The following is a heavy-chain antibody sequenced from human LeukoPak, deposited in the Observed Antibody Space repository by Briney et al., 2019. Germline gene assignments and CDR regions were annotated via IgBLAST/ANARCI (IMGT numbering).Heavy chain of an antibody. Sequence: GGSLRLSCAASGFTFSSYWMHWVRQAPGKGLEWVSAISGSGGSTYYADSVKGRFTISRDNSKNTLYLQMNSLRAEDTAVYYCAKGPGYSYGYQGYFDYRGQGTLVTVSS. CDR3: AKGPGYSYGYQGYFDY. V-gene: IGHV3-23*01. CDR2: ISGSGGST. CDR1: GFTFSSYW. J-gene: IGHJ4*02. D-gene: IGHD5-18*01.